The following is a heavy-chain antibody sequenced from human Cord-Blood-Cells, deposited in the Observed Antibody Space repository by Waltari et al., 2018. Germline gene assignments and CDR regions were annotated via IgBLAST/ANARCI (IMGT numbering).Heavy chain of an antibody. CDR3: AREGGYCSGGSCYNWFDP. D-gene: IGHD2-15*01. Sequence: QVQLQQSGPGLVKPSQTLSLTCAISGDSVSSNSAAWNWIRQSPSRGLEWLGRTYYRSKWYNDYAVSVKSRITINPDTSKNQFSLQLNSVTPEDTAVYYCAREGGYCSGGSCYNWFDPWGQGTLVTVSS. CDR1: GDSVSSNSAA. CDR2: TYYRSKWYN. V-gene: IGHV6-1*01. J-gene: IGHJ5*02.